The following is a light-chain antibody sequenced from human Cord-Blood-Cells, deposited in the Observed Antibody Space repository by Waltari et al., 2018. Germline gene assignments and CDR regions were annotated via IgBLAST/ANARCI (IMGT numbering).Light chain of an antibody. J-gene: IGKJ4*01. CDR3: QQSYSTPPT. V-gene: IGKV1-39*01. CDR1: QIISSY. Sequence: DIQMTQSPSSLSASVGDRVTITCRASQIISSYLNWFQQKPGKAPKLLIYAASSLQSGVPSRFSGSGSGTYFTLTISSLQPEDFATYYFQQSYSTPPTFGGGTKVEIK. CDR2: AAS.